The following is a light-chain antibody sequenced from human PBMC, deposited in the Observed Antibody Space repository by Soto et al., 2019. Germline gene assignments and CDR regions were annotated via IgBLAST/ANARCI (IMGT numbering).Light chain of an antibody. CDR3: SSYTERKDLV. CDR2: DVT. Sequence: QSVLTQSPSASGSPGQSVTICCTGTSSDIGGYNSVSWYQQHPGKAPKVMIYDVTKRPSGVPDRFSGSKSGNTASLTVSALQADDEADYYCSSYTERKDLVVGTATKLTV. J-gene: IGLJ1*01. CDR1: SSDIGGYNS. V-gene: IGLV2-8*01.